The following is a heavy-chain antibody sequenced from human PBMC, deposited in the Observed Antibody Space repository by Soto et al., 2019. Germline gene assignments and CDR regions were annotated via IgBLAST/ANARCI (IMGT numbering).Heavy chain of an antibody. CDR2: ISAYNGNT. V-gene: IGHV1-18*01. Sequence: QVQLVQSGAEVKKPGASVKVSCKASGYTFTSYGISWVRQAPGQGLEWMGWISAYNGNTNYAKKLQGRVTMTTDTSTSTAYMELRSLRSDDTAVYYCARAVAEDYDYVWGSYNYWGQGTLVTVSS. J-gene: IGHJ4*02. CDR3: ARAVAEDYDYVWGSYNY. CDR1: GYTFTSYG. D-gene: IGHD3-16*01.